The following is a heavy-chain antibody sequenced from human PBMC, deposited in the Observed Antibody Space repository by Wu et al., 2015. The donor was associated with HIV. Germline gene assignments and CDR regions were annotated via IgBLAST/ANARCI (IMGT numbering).Heavy chain of an antibody. D-gene: IGHD1-26*01. V-gene: IGHV1-69*05. CDR3: TRVISGTYYYFDY. J-gene: IGHJ4*02. CDR2: IIPMSETA. Sequence: VQLEQSGAEVKKPGSSVKVSCKASGGTFSSYAINWVRQAPGQGLEWMGGIIPMSETANYAQKFQGRVTITTDESTSTAYMELSNLKFEDTAMYYCTRVISGTYYYFDYWGQGTLVTVSS. CDR1: GGTFSSYA.